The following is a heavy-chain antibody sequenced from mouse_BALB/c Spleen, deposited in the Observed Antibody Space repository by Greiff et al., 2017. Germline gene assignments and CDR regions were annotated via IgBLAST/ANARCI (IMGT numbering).Heavy chain of an antibody. Sequence: EVMLVESGGGLVKPGGSLKLSFAASGFTFSDYYMYWVRQTPEKRLGWVATISDGGSYTSYPDSVKGRFTISRDNAKNNLYLQMSSLKSEDTAMYYCARGGDTPGYWGQGTTLTVSS. CDR2: ISDGGSYT. V-gene: IGHV5-4*02. J-gene: IGHJ2*01. CDR1: GFTFSDYY. CDR3: ARGGDTPGY. D-gene: IGHD2-13*01.